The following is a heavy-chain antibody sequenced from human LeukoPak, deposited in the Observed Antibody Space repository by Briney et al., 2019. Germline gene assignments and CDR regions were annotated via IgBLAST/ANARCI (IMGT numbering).Heavy chain of an antibody. D-gene: IGHD6-13*01. Sequence: SETLSLTCTVSGGSISSYYWSWIRQPPGKGLEWIGYIYYSGSTKYNPSLRSRVTISADTSKNQFSLKLSSVTAADTAVYYSARHLRGEQQLSGFDYWGQGTPVTVSS. CDR3: ARHLRGEQQLSGFDY. J-gene: IGHJ4*02. CDR1: GGSISSYY. V-gene: IGHV4-59*08. CDR2: IYYSGST.